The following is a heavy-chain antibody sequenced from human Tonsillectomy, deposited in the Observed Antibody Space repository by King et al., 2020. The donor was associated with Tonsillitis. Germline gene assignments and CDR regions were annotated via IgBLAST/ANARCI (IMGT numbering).Heavy chain of an antibody. D-gene: IGHD3-3*01. CDR1: GFTFSNYA. Sequence: VQLVESGGGLVQPGGSLRLSCAASGFTFSNYAMTWVRQAQGKGLEWVSAISGSGRTTYYADSVKGRFTISRDNSKNTLYLQMNSLRADDTAVYYCAKDVDDFIFAYWGQGTLVTVSS. CDR3: AKDVDDFIFAY. V-gene: IGHV3-23*04. CDR2: ISGSGRTT. J-gene: IGHJ4*02.